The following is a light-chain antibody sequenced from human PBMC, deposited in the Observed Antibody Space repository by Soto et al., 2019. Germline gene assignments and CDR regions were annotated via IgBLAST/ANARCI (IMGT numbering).Light chain of an antibody. CDR3: RRCGDYNSPRYS. J-gene: IGKJ2*03. CDR1: QSVSSDY. CDR2: ATS. Sequence: ESVFTLSPGTLSLSPGDRVTLSCRASQSVSSDYLAWYQQKPGQAPRLVIYATSRRSTGIPDRFSVSGSGTVFTLTISKLEPEDFAMYDCRRCGDYNSPRYSFGQGTRLEI. V-gene: IGKV3-20*01.